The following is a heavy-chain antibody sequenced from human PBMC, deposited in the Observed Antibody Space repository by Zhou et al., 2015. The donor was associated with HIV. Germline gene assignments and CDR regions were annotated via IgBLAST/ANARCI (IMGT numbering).Heavy chain of an antibody. J-gene: IGHJ4*02. Sequence: QVQLVQSGAEVKKPGSSVKVSCKASGGTFSSYAISWVRQAPGQGLEWMGGIIPIFGTANYAQKFQGRVTITADESTSTAYMELSSLRSEDTAVYYCASRGGRPYSSSWYPLGYWGQGTLVTRLL. CDR3: ASRGGRPYSSSWYPLGY. CDR2: IIPIFGTA. V-gene: IGHV1-69*01. CDR1: GGTFSSYA. D-gene: IGHD6-13*01.